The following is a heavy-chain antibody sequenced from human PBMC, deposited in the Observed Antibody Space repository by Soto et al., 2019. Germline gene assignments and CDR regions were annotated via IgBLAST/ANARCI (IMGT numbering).Heavy chain of an antibody. D-gene: IGHD2-21*01. J-gene: IGHJ4*02. CDR1: GFTFSSDG. CDR3: AKANAHIPVDS. CDR2: ISYDGSSQ. Sequence: QVQLVESGGGVAQPGRSLRLSCAASGFTFSSDGMHWVRQAPGKGLEWVAVISYDGSSQYYAVSVQGRFAISRDNSKNTLYLQMNSLRPEDTALYYCAKANAHIPVDSWGQGTLVTVSS. V-gene: IGHV3-30*18.